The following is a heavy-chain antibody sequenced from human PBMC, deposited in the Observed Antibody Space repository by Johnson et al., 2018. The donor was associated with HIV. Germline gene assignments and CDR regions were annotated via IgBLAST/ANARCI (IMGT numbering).Heavy chain of an antibody. V-gene: IGHV3-30*04. D-gene: IGHD1-26*01. Sequence: VQLVESGGGLVQPGGSLRLSCAASGFTFSSYAMHWVRQAPGKGLEWVAVISYDGSNKYYADSVKDRFTISRDNSKNTLYLQMNSLRAEDTAVYYCAKGEELQADYDAFDIWGQGTMVTVSS. J-gene: IGHJ3*02. CDR3: AKGEELQADYDAFDI. CDR1: GFTFSSYA. CDR2: ISYDGSNK.